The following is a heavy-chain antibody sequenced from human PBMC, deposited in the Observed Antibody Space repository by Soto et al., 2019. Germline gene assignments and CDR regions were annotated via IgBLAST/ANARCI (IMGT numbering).Heavy chain of an antibody. Sequence: EVQVVESGGGLVQPGGSLRLSCAASGFTFSDHYMDWFRQVPGKGLEWVGGARDKANSHNTEYAASVIGRFTISRDDSNNSAHLQLNSLKTEDTAVDYCARSTRVTTVFYRDVWGKGNTVNVSS. V-gene: IGHV3-72*01. D-gene: IGHD4-17*01. CDR1: GFTFSDHY. CDR2: ARDKANSHNT. CDR3: ARSTRVTTVFYRDV. J-gene: IGHJ6*03.